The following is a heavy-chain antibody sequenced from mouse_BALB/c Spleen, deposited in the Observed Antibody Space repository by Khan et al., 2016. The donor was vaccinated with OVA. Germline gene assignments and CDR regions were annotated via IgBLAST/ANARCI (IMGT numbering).Heavy chain of an antibody. J-gene: IGHJ4*01. CDR2: IDPANGNT. Sequence: VQLKQSGAEPVKPGASVKLSCTTSGFNIKDTYIHWVKQRPEQGLEWIGRIDPANGNTQYDPKFQDKATMTADTSSNTAYLRLSSLASEDTAVYYCARPIYYYDAFDCWGQGTSVTVSS. V-gene: IGHV14-3*02. CDR3: ARPIYYYDAFDC. D-gene: IGHD1-1*01. CDR1: GFNIKDTY.